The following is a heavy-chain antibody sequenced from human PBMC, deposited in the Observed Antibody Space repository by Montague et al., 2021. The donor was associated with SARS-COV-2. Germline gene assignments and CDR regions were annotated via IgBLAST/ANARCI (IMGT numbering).Heavy chain of an antibody. V-gene: IGHV3-30*04. J-gene: IGHJ4*02. CDR3: ASSLVWFEIDY. CDR2: ISYAGSNK. D-gene: IGHD3-10*01. CDR1: GFTFSSSA. Sequence: SLRLSCAASGFTFSSSAMHWVRPAPGMGLEWVAVISYAGSNKYYADSVKGRFTISRDNSKNTLYLQMNSLRAEDTAVYYCASSLVWFEIDYWGQGTLVTVSS.